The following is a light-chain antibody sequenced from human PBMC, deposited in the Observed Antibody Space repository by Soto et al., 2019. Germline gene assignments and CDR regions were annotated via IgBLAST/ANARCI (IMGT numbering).Light chain of an antibody. CDR1: SSNIGSNA. J-gene: IGLJ2*01. Sequence: QSVLTQPPSASGTPGQRVTISCSGSSSNIGSNAVHWYQQLPGTAPELLIYSDNQRPSGVPDRFSGSKSGTSASLGISGLQSEDEARYYCAAWDDSLNGVVFGGGTKVTVL. CDR2: SDN. V-gene: IGLV1-44*01. CDR3: AAWDDSLNGVV.